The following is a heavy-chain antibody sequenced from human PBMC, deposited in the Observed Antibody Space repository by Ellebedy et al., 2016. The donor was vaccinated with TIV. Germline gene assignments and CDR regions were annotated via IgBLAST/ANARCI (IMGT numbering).Heavy chain of an antibody. V-gene: IGHV4-4*02. CDR3: AKEGFFCSGGSCYSRYFHH. CDR1: RGSISSGNW. Sequence: SETLSLTXAVSRGSISSGNWWTWVRKPPGKGLEWIGEIYHSGSTNYNPFLKSRVTISVDKSKNQFSLKLSSVTAADTAVYYCAKEGFFCSGGSCYSRYFHHWGQGTLATASS. D-gene: IGHD2-15*01. J-gene: IGHJ1*01. CDR2: IYHSGST.